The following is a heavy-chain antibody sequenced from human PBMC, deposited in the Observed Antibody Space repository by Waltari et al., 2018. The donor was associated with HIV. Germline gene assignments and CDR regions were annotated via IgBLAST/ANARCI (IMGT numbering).Heavy chain of an antibody. Sequence: EVQLVESGGGLVKPGGSLRLSCAASGFTFSSYSMNWVRQAPGKGLEWVSSISSSSYIYYADSVKGRFTISRDNTKNSLYLQMNSLRAEDTAVYYCARAGAVAGNIDWYFDLWGRGTLVTVSS. CDR3: ARAGAVAGNIDWYFDL. J-gene: IGHJ2*01. D-gene: IGHD6-19*01. CDR2: ISSSSYI. CDR1: GFTFSSYS. V-gene: IGHV3-21*01.